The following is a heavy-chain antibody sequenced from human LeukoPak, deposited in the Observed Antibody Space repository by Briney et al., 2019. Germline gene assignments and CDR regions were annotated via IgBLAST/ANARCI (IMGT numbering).Heavy chain of an antibody. J-gene: IGHJ4*02. CDR3: ATRGSDFWSGFDY. Sequence: GASVKVSCKLSGNTLRELPIQWVRQAGGKGLEWMAGFDPENAEIVYAQIFQGRVTMTEDTSTNTAYMELTSLTSDDTALYYCATRGSDFWSGFDYWGQGTQVTVSS. D-gene: IGHD3-3*01. CDR2: FDPENAEI. CDR1: GNTLRELP. V-gene: IGHV1-24*01.